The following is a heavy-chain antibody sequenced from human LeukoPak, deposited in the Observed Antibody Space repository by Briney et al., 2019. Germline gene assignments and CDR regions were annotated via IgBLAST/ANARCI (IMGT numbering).Heavy chain of an antibody. V-gene: IGHV4-39*01. J-gene: IGHJ4*02. Sequence: SETLSLTCTVSGGPITKNNYYWGWIRQPPGKGLEWIGSIYYSGSTYYNPSLESRVTISVDASKNQFSLKVRSVTAADTAVYYCASSWGGPASASDYWGQGTLVTVSS. D-gene: IGHD3-16*01. CDR3: ASSWGGPASASDY. CDR2: IYYSGST. CDR1: GGPITKNNYY.